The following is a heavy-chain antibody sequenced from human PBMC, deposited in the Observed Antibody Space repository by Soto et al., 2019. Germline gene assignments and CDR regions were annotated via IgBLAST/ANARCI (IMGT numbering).Heavy chain of an antibody. Sequence: PSQTLSLTCAISGDSVSSNSATWNWIRQSPSRGLEWLGRTYYRSKWYNDSVVSVKSRITINPDTSKNQFSLQLSSVTPEDTAVYFCARGAGLIAAGGIQYYYYGTDVWGQGTTVTVSS. CDR1: GDSVSSNSAT. D-gene: IGHD6-13*01. CDR2: TYYRSKWYN. CDR3: ARGAGLIAAGGIQYYYYGTDV. V-gene: IGHV6-1*01. J-gene: IGHJ6*02.